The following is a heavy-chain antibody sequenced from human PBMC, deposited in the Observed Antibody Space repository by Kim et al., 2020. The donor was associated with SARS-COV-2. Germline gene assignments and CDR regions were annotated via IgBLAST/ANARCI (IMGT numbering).Heavy chain of an antibody. V-gene: IGHV3-53*01. CDR3: ARSGGTYRDLGDAFDA. Sequence: VKGRFTISRDTLKNALYLQMNSLRDEATAVYYCARSGGTYRDLGDAFDAWGQGTMVTVSS. D-gene: IGHD1-26*01. J-gene: IGHJ3*01.